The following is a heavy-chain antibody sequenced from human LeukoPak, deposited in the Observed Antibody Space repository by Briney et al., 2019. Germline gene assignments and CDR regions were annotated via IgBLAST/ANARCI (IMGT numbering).Heavy chain of an antibody. V-gene: IGHV4-4*07. CDR1: GASISSYY. CDR2: IHTTGGT. D-gene: IGHD2-2*01. CDR3: ARDLALGYCPSSSCSSPLFDY. J-gene: IGHJ4*02. Sequence: PSETLSLTCTVSGASISSYYWSWIGQPAGKGLEWIGRIHTTGGTRYNPSLKSRITMSVDASKNQFALQVSSVTAADTAVYYCARDLALGYCPSSSCSSPLFDYWGQGTLVTVSS.